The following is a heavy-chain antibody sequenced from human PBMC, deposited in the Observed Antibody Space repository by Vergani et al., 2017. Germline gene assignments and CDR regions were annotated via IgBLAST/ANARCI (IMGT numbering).Heavy chain of an antibody. D-gene: IGHD3-22*01. CDR1: GTSISGSSDY. CDR2: IYHSGST. J-gene: IGHJ4*02. V-gene: IGHV4-39*07. CDR3: ASNGYYCLDY. Sequence: QLQLQESGPGLLKPSETLSLTCSVSGTSISGSSDYWGWIRQSPGKGLEWIGEIYHSGSTNYNPSLKSRVTISVDKSKNQFSLKLSSVTAADTAVYYCASNGYYCLDYWGRGTLVTVSS.